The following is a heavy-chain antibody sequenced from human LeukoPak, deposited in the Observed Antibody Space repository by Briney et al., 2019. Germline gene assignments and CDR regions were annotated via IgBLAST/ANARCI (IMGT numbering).Heavy chain of an antibody. J-gene: IGHJ4*02. CDR1: GYTFTTYA. D-gene: IGHD5-24*01. V-gene: IGHV7-4-1*02. CDR2: INTNTGNP. CDR3: VRDNLYGNNLFNY. Sequence: ASVKVSCKTSGYTFTTYAINWVRQAPGQGLEWMGWINTNTGNPTYAQGLTGRFVFSLDTSVSTAYLQVSSLKAEDTAVYYCVRDNLYGNNLFNYWGQGTLVTVSS.